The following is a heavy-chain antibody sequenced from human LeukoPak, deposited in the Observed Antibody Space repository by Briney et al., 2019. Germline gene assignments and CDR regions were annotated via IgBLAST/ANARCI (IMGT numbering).Heavy chain of an antibody. CDR2: INHSGST. D-gene: IGHD5-12*01. CDR1: GGSISGYY. CDR3: ARGFLMGIYST. J-gene: IGHJ3*01. Sequence: SETLSLTCTVSGGSISGYYWSWLRQPPGKGLEWIGEINHSGSTKYNPSLTSRVTISVDTSKNQSSLKLSSVTAADTAVYYCARGFLMGIYSTGGQGQWSPSLQ. V-gene: IGHV4-34*01.